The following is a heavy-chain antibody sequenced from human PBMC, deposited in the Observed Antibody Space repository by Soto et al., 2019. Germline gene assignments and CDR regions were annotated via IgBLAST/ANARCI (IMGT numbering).Heavy chain of an antibody. V-gene: IGHV3-30-3*01. CDR2: ISYDGSNK. CDR1: GFTFSSYA. D-gene: IGHD3-22*01. Sequence: GGSLRLSWAASGFTFSSYAMHWVRQAPGKGLEWVAVISYDGSNKYYADSVKGRFTISRDNSKNTLYLQMNSLRAEDTAVYYCARGPDYYGSSGYLKLDFDYWGQGTLVTVSS. CDR3: ARGPDYYGSSGYLKLDFDY. J-gene: IGHJ4*02.